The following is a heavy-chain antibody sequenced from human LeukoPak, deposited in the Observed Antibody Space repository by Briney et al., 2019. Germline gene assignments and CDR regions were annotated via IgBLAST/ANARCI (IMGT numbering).Heavy chain of an antibody. CDR2: MNPNSGRT. V-gene: IGHV1-8*01. CDR1: GYTLTSYD. Sequence: ASVKVSCKASGYTLTSYDINWVRQATGRGLEWMGWMNPNSGRTGYAQNFQGRITITRNTSISTAYLELSSLRSDDTAVYYCTRETSSRYFDYWGQGTLVTVSS. CDR3: TRETSSRYFDY. J-gene: IGHJ4*02.